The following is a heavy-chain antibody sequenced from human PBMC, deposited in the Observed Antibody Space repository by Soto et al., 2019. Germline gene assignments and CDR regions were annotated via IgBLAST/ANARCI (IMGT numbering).Heavy chain of an antibody. V-gene: IGHV4-59*08. J-gene: IGHJ4*02. CDR1: GGPLSSYY. CDR3: ATGGYYFDY. CDR2: IYYSGST. Sequence: SETLSLTCTVSGGPLSSYYWSWIRQPPGKGLEWIGYIYYSGSTNYNPSLKSRVTISVDTSKNQFSLKLSSVTAADTAVYYCATGGYYFDYWGQGTLVTVSS.